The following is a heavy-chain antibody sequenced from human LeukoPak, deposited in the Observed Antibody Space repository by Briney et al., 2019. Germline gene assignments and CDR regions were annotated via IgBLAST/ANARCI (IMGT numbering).Heavy chain of an antibody. V-gene: IGHV1-2*04. Sequence: ASVKVSCKASGYTFTGYYMHWVRQAPGQGLEWMGWINPNSGGTNYAQKFQGWVTMTRDTSISTAYMELSRLRSDDTAVYYCARGGPDSSGWYVGFDYWGQGTLVTVSS. D-gene: IGHD6-19*01. CDR1: GYTFTGYY. CDR3: ARGGPDSSGWYVGFDY. J-gene: IGHJ4*02. CDR2: INPNSGGT.